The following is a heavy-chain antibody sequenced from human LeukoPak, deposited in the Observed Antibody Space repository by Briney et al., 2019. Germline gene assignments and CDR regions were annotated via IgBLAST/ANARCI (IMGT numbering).Heavy chain of an antibody. CDR2: IRYDGSNK. Sequence: PGGSLRLSCAASGFTFSSYGMHWVRQAPGKGLEWVAFIRYDGSNKYYADSVKGRFTISRDNSKNTLYLQMNSLRAEDTAVYYCANILSSGYFPIFDYWGQGTLVTVSS. J-gene: IGHJ4*02. CDR3: ANILSSGYFPIFDY. V-gene: IGHV3-30*02. CDR1: GFTFSSYG. D-gene: IGHD3-22*01.